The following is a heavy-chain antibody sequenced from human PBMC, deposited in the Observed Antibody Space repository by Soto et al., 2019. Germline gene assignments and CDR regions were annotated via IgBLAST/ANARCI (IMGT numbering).Heavy chain of an antibody. CDR1: GGSISSVDYY. CDR3: ARTSVRRTEDFDY. Sequence: QVQLQESGPGLVKPSQTLSLTCTVSGGSISSVDYYWSWIRQPPGKGLEWIGYIYYSGSTYYNPSVKSRVTISVDTSKNQFSLKLSSVTAADTAVYYCARTSVRRTEDFDYWGQGTLVTVSS. V-gene: IGHV4-30-4*01. J-gene: IGHJ4*02. D-gene: IGHD1-1*01. CDR2: IYYSGST.